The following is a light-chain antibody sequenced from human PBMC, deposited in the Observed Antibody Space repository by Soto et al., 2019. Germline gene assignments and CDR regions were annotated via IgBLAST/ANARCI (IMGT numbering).Light chain of an antibody. CDR1: IGESKYN. V-gene: IGLV9-49*01. CDR2: VGTGGIVG. CDR3: GADHGIGSHFFWV. Sequence: QPVLTQPPAASASLGASVTLTCTLSIGESKYNVDWYQQSPGKGPRFVMRVGTGGIVGSKGDGIPDRFSVLGSGLNRYLTIKNIQEEDESDYHCGADHGIGSHFFWVFGGGTKLPV. J-gene: IGLJ3*02.